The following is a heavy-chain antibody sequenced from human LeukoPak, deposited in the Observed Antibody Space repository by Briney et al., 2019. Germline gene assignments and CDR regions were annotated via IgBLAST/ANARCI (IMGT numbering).Heavy chain of an antibody. CDR2: FDPEDGET. CDR1: GCTLTEVS. CDR3: ATTSGLLWFGDLLGRPGFGTTYFDY. J-gene: IGHJ4*02. V-gene: IGHV1-24*01. Sequence: ASVKVSCKVSGCTLTEVSMHWVRQAPGKGLEWLGGFDPEDGETVYAQKFQGRVTMTEDTSTDTAYMELSSLRSEDTAVYYCATTSGLLWFGDLLGRPGFGTTYFDYWGQGTLVTVSS. D-gene: IGHD3-10*01.